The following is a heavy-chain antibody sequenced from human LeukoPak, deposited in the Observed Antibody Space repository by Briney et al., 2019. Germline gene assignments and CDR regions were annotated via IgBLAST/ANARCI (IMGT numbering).Heavy chain of an antibody. CDR3: ARPSTRGYAYGRSDFDS. Sequence: SETLSLTXSVSGGSMNNHYWSWIREAAGKGLEWIGRIYREGDSDYNPSLQSRVTMSVDWYKKQLSLDLSSVTAADTAVYYCARPSTRGYAYGRSDFDSWGQGTLVTVSS. CDR2: IYREGDS. J-gene: IGHJ4*02. D-gene: IGHD5-18*01. V-gene: IGHV4-4*07. CDR1: GGSMNNHY.